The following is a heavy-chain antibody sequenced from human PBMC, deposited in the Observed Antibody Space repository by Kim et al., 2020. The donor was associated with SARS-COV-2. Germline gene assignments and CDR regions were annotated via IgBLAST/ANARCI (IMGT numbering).Heavy chain of an antibody. J-gene: IGHJ6*02. CDR3: ARLEYNWFPYYYYYYGMDV. CDR2: IDPSDSYT. V-gene: IGHV5-10-1*01. CDR1: GYSFTSYW. Sequence: GESLKISCKGSGYSFTSYWISWVRQMPGKGLEWMGRIDPSDSYTNYSPSFQGDVTISADKSISTAYLQWSSLKASDTAMYYCARLEYNWFPYYYYYYGMDVWGQGTTVTVSS. D-gene: IGHD1-1*01.